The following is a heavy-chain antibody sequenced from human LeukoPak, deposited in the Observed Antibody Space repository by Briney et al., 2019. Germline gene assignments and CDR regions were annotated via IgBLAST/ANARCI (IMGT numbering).Heavy chain of an antibody. J-gene: IGHJ4*02. V-gene: IGHV4-31*03. D-gene: IGHD3-22*01. Sequence: SQTLSLTCTVSGGSISSGGYYWSWIRQHPGKGLEWIGYIYYSGSTYYNPSLKSRVTISVDTSKNQFSLKLSSVTAADTAVYYCASIGRIDYYDSSGYYYVDYWGQGTLVTVSS. CDR3: ASIGRIDYYDSSGYYYVDY. CDR2: IYYSGST. CDR1: GGSISSGGYY.